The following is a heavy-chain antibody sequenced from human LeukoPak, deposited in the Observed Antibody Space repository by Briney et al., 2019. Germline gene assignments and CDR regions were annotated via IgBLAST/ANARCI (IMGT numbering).Heavy chain of an antibody. Sequence: PGGSLRLSCAASGFTFSNYAMSWVRQAPGKGLEWVSGISGSGGSTYYADSEKGRFTISRDNSKNTLYLQMNSLRAEDTAVYYCAKGPLLEPASYYMDVWGKGTTVTVSS. CDR2: ISGSGGST. CDR3: AKGPLLEPASYYMDV. D-gene: IGHD3-3*01. J-gene: IGHJ6*03. V-gene: IGHV3-23*01. CDR1: GFTFSNYA.